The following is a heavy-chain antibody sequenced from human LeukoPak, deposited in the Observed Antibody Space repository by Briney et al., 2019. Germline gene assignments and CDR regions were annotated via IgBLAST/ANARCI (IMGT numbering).Heavy chain of an antibody. CDR2: ISAYNGNT. J-gene: IGHJ5*02. CDR1: GYTFTSYG. V-gene: IGHV1-18*01. Sequence: SVKVSCKASGYTFTSYGSSWVRQAPGQGLEWMGWISAYNGNTNYAQKLQGRVTMTTDTSTSTAYMELRSLRSDDTAVYYCARDRLYDILTGYDNWLDPWGQGTLVTVSS. CDR3: ARDRLYDILTGYDNWLDP. D-gene: IGHD3-9*01.